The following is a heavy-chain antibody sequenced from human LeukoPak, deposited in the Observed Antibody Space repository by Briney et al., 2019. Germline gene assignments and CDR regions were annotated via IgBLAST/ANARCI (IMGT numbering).Heavy chain of an antibody. CDR3: ARHSDWRFDY. V-gene: IGHV5-51*01. D-gene: IGHD3-9*01. CDR2: IYPADSDT. J-gene: IGHJ4*02. Sequence: GESLKISCKGSGYSFTSYWIAWVRQMPGKGLEWMGIIYPADSDTRYSPSFQGQVTVSADKSISTAYLQWSSLKASDTAMYYCARHSDWRFDYWGQGTLVTVSS. CDR1: GYSFTSYW.